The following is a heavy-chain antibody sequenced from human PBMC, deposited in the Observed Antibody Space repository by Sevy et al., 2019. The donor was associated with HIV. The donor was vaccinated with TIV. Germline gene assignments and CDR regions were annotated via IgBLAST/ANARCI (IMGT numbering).Heavy chain of an antibody. CDR3: ARLRWDVVDAPGATPGCYFDS. Sequence: SETLSLTCSVSGDSINNYYWSWIRQPPGKGLEWIGYTSYSGTTNSSPSLKSRVDISVETLMHHFSLKINSVTAADTAVYYCARLRWDVVDAPGATPGCYFDSWGPGILVTVSS. V-gene: IGHV4-59*12. J-gene: IGHJ4*02. CDR1: GDSINNYY. D-gene: IGHD2-2*02. CDR2: TSYSGTT.